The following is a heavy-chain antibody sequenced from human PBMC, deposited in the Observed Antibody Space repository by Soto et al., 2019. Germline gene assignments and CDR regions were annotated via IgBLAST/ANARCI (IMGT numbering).Heavy chain of an antibody. CDR2: IIPIFGTA. J-gene: IGHJ6*02. V-gene: IGHV1-69*01. CDR1: GGTFSSYA. D-gene: IGHD2-15*01. CDR3: ARDGILGYCSGGSCYSGGEYYYGMDV. Sequence: QVQLVQSGAEVKKPGSSVKVSCKASGGTFSSYAISWVRQAPGQGLEWMGGIIPIFGTANYAQKLQGRVTITADEATSTAYMELSSLRSEDTAVYYCARDGILGYCSGGSCYSGGEYYYGMDVWGQGTTVTVSS.